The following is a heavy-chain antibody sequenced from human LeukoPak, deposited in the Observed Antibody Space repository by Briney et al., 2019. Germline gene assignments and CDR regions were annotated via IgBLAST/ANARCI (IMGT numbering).Heavy chain of an antibody. CDR1: GGSISSGGYY. J-gene: IGHJ5*02. Sequence: SETLSLTCTVSGGSISSGGYYWSWIRQPPGKGLEWIGYIYYSGSTNYNPSLKSRVTISVDTSKNQFSLKLSSVTATDTAVYYCARDTAVADNNWFDPWGQGTLVTVSS. CDR3: ARDTAVADNNWFDP. D-gene: IGHD6-19*01. V-gene: IGHV4-61*08. CDR2: IYYSGST.